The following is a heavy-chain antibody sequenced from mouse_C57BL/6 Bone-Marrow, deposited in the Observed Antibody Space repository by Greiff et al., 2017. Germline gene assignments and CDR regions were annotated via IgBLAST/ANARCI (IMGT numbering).Heavy chain of an antibody. CDR2: IHPNSGST. V-gene: IGHV1-64*01. CDR1: GYTFTSYW. CDR3: AFLGPTWFAY. D-gene: IGHD3-1*01. Sequence: QVQLQQPGAELVKPGASVKLSCKASGYTFTSYWMHWVKQRPGQGLVWIGMIHPNSGSTNYNEKFKSKATLTVDKSSSTAYMQLSSLTSEDSAVYYCAFLGPTWFAYWGQGTLVTVSA. J-gene: IGHJ3*01.